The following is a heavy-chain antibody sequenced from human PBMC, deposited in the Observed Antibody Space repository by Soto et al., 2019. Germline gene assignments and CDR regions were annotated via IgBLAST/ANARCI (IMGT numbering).Heavy chain of an antibody. CDR1: GFTFSSYA. V-gene: IGHV3-30-3*01. CDR2: ISYDGSNK. CDR3: AXAXEGDYFDY. Sequence: QVQLVESGGGVVQPGRSLRLSCAASGFTFSSYAMHWVRQAPGKGLEWVAVISYDGSNKYYADSVKGRFTISRDNSKNTLXLQMNXLRAXDTAVYYCAXAXEGDYFDYWGQGTLVTVSS. J-gene: IGHJ4*02.